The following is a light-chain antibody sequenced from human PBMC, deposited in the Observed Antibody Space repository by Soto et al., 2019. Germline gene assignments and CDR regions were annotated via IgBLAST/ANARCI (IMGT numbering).Light chain of an antibody. V-gene: IGKV3-11*01. CDR3: QQRSNWPPEIA. J-gene: IGKJ5*01. CDR1: QSVSSY. Sequence: EIVLTQSPATLSLSPGERGTLSCRDSQSVSSYLAWYQQKPGQAPSLLIYDASNRATGIPVRFSGRGSGTDFTLTISSLEPEDFAVYYCQQRSNWPPEIAFGQGTRLEIK. CDR2: DAS.